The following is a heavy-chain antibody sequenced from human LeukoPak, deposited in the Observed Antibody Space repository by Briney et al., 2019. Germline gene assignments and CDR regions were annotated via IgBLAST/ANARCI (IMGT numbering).Heavy chain of an antibody. J-gene: IGHJ4*02. CDR1: GYTFTSYY. CDR3: AARGYRPVDFDY. D-gene: IGHD3-22*01. Sequence: ASVKVSCKASGYTFTSYYMHWVRQAPGQGLEWMGTINPSGGSTSYAQKFQGRVTMTRDTSTSTVYMELSSLSSEDTAVYYCAARGYRPVDFDYWGQGTLVTVSS. V-gene: IGHV1-46*01. CDR2: INPSGGST.